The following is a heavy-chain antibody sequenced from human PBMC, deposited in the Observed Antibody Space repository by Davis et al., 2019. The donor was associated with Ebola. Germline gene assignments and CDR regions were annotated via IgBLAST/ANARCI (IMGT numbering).Heavy chain of an antibody. Sequence: GESLKISCAASGFTFSSYWMHWVRQAPGKGLVWVSRINSDGSSTSYADSVKGRFTISRDNAKNTLYLQMNSLRAEDTAVYYCAREDCSSTSCPYWYFDLWGRGTLVTVSS. V-gene: IGHV3-74*01. J-gene: IGHJ2*01. D-gene: IGHD2-2*01. CDR2: INSDGSST. CDR3: AREDCSSTSCPYWYFDL. CDR1: GFTFSSYW.